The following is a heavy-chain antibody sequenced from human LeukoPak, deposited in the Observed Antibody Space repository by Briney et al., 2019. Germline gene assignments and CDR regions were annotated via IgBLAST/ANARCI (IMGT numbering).Heavy chain of an antibody. CDR1: GFTFSSYS. CDR3: ARDRGSYYPFDY. Sequence: GGSLRLSCAASGFTFSSYSMNWVRQAPGKGLEWVSSISSSSSYIYYADSVKGRFTTSRDNAKNSLYLQMNSLRAEDTAVYYCARDRGSYYPFDYRGQGTLVTVSS. J-gene: IGHJ4*02. CDR2: ISSSSSYI. D-gene: IGHD3-10*01. V-gene: IGHV3-21*01.